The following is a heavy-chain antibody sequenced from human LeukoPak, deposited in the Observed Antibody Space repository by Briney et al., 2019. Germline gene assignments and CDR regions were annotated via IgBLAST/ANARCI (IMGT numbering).Heavy chain of an antibody. CDR3: ARGPRVVVADWYIDV. V-gene: IGHV3-21*01. J-gene: IGHJ6*03. CDR2: ISSSTSYI. D-gene: IGHD2-15*01. Sequence: GVSVRLSCAASGFIFSTYSMNWVRQAPGKGLEWVSSISSSTSYIHYADSVKGRFTISRDNAQTSLYLQMNSRRPEDTAVYYCARGPRVVVADWYIDVSGKGTTVTTSS. CDR1: GFIFSTYS.